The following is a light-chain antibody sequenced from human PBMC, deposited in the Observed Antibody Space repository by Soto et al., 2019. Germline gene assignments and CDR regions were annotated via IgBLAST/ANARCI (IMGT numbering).Light chain of an antibody. V-gene: IGLV2-11*01. CDR3: YSYAGSYSFLV. CDR2: DVS. CDR1: SSDVGGYNY. Sequence: QSVLTQPRSVSGSPGQSVTISCTGTSSDVGGYNYVSWYQQHPGKAPKLMIYDVSKRPSGVPDRFSGSKSGNTASLTISGLQAEDEADYYCYSYAGSYSFLVFGGGTKVTVL. J-gene: IGLJ2*01.